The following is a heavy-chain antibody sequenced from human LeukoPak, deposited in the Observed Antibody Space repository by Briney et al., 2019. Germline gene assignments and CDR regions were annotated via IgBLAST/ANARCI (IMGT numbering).Heavy chain of an antibody. CDR3: AKGALWLPYFDY. CDR2: ISNSGSTK. V-gene: IGHV3-48*03. D-gene: IGHD5-18*01. J-gene: IGHJ4*02. CDR1: GFTFSSYE. Sequence: SGGSLRLSCAASGFTFSSYEMNWIRQAPGKGLEWISYISNSGSTKYYADSVKGRFTISRDNAKNSVFLQMNSLRAEDTAVYYCAKGALWLPYFDYWGQGTLVTVSS.